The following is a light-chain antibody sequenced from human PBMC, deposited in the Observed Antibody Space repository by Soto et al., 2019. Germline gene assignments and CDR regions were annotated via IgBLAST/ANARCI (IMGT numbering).Light chain of an antibody. Sequence: EIVLTQSPATLSLSPGERATLSCRASQSISSSYLAWYQQKPGQAPRLLIYDASSRATGIPDRFSGSGSGTDFTLTISSLQPEDFATYYCQQSYSTPRTFGQGTKVEIK. CDR3: QQSYSTPRT. V-gene: IGKV3D-20*02. CDR2: DAS. CDR1: QSISSSY. J-gene: IGKJ1*01.